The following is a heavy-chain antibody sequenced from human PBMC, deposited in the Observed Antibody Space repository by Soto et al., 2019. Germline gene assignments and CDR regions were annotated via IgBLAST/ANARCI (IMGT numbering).Heavy chain of an antibody. Sequence: GGSLRLSCAASGFNFNSYTINWVRRAPGKRLEWLSSISSSGYIFSTDSVRGRFTISRDNAKNSVYLQINSLRAEDTAVYFCARDCSGGSCYPGMDVWGQGTTVTVSS. V-gene: IGHV3-21*01. J-gene: IGHJ6*02. CDR3: ARDCSGGSCYPGMDV. CDR2: ISSSGYI. D-gene: IGHD2-15*01. CDR1: GFNFNSYT.